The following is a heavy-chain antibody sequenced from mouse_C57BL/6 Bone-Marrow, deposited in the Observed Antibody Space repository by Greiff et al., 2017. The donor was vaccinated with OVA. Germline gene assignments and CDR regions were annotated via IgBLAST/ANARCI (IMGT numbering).Heavy chain of an antibody. CDR1: GYTFTSYW. D-gene: IGHD1-1*01. CDR3: ARGGFYYYGSTLYYFDY. CDR2: IHPNSGST. Sequence: QVQLKQPGAELVKPGASVKLSCKASGYTFTSYWMHWVKQRPGQGLEWIGMIHPNSGSTNYNEKFKSKATLTVDKSSSTAYMQLSSLTSEDSAVYYCARGGFYYYGSTLYYFDYWGQGTTLTVSS. V-gene: IGHV1-64*01. J-gene: IGHJ2*01.